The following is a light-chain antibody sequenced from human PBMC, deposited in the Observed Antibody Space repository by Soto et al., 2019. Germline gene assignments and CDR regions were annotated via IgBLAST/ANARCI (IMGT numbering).Light chain of an antibody. CDR1: QSVSNNY. CDR3: QQYGSSGT. V-gene: IGKV3-20*01. J-gene: IGKJ1*01. CDR2: GAS. Sequence: EIVLTQSPGTLSLSPGERATLSCRASQSVSNNYLAWYQQKPGQAPRLLIYGASNRATGIPDRFSGSGSGTDFTLTTSRLENADFHVYYCQQYGSSGTFGQGTKVDIK.